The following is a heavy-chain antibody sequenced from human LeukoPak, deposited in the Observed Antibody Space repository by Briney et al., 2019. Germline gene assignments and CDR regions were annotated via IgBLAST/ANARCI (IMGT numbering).Heavy chain of an antibody. V-gene: IGHV3-23*01. CDR2: ISGSGGST. CDR3: AKDRFRVVPAAIYDY. J-gene: IGHJ4*02. Sequence: GGTLRLSCAASEFTFNTYGMSWVRQAPRKGLEWVSAISGSGGSTYYADSVKGRFTISRDNSKNTLYLQMNSLRAEDTAVYYCAKDRFRVVPAAIYDYWGQGTLVTVSS. CDR1: EFTFNTYG. D-gene: IGHD2-2*02.